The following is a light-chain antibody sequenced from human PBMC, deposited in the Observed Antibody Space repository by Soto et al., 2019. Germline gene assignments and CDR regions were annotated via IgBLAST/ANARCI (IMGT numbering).Light chain of an antibody. CDR3: QQYYSRVT. Sequence: DIQMTQSPSTLSASVGDRVTITCRANQSISSWLAWYQRRPGKDPRLLISKASSLESGVPSRFSGGGFGTEFTLTISSLQPDDFATYYCQQYYSRVTFGQGPTVEIK. CDR2: KAS. J-gene: IGKJ1*01. CDR1: QSISSW. V-gene: IGKV1-5*03.